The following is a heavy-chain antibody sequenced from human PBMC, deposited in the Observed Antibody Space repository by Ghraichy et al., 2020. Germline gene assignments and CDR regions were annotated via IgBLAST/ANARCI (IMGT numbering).Heavy chain of an antibody. Sequence: GGSLRLSCAASGFTFSSYGMHWVRQAPGKGLEWVAVISYDGSNKYYADSVKGRFTISRDNSKNTLYLQMNSLRAEDTAVYYCAKDGASGDYFDYWGQGTLVTVSS. D-gene: IGHD3-10*01. J-gene: IGHJ4*02. V-gene: IGHV3-30*18. CDR2: ISYDGSNK. CDR1: GFTFSSYG. CDR3: AKDGASGDYFDY.